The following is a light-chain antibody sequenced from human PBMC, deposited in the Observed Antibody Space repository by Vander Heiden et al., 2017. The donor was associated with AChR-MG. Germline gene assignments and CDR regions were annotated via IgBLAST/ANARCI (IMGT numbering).Light chain of an antibody. V-gene: IGKV3-15*01. Sequence: EIVMTQSPATLSVSPGERATLSCRASQSVSTNLAWYQQKPGQAPRLLMYGAYSGSGTEFTLTISRLQSEDFAVYCCQQDNNWPYTFGQGTKLEIK. J-gene: IGKJ2*01. CDR2: GA. CDR1: QSVSTN. CDR3: QQDNNWPYT.